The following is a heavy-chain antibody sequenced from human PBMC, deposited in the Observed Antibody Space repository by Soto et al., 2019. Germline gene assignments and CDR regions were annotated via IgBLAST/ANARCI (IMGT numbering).Heavy chain of an antibody. Sequence: SETLSLTCAVSGGSISSSNGWSWVRQPPGKGLEWIGEIYHSGSTNYNPSRKSRVTISVDKSKNQFSLRLSSVTAADTAVHYCARYDSSGYYWGQGTLVTVSS. CDR1: GGSISSSNG. J-gene: IGHJ4*02. CDR3: ARYDSSGYY. CDR2: IYHSGST. D-gene: IGHD3-22*01. V-gene: IGHV4-4*02.